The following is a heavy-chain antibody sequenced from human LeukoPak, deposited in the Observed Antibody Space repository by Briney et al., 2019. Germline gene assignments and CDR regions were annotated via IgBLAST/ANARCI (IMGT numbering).Heavy chain of an antibody. D-gene: IGHD6-13*01. J-gene: IGHJ3*02. V-gene: IGHV4-39*07. Sequence: PSETLSLTCTVSGGSISSSSYYWGWIRQPPGKGLEWIGSIYYSGSTYYNPSLKSRVTISVDKSKNQFSLKLSSVTAADTAVYYCARDGGAAAAPGAFDIWGQGTMVTVSS. CDR1: GGSISSSSYY. CDR3: ARDGGAAAAPGAFDI. CDR2: IYYSGST.